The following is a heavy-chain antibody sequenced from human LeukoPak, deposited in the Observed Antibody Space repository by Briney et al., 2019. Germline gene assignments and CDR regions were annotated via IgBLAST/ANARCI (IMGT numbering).Heavy chain of an antibody. CDR3: TRARYSGYDKYHIDY. J-gene: IGHJ4*02. V-gene: IGHV3-74*01. CDR2: INSDGSST. D-gene: IGHD5-12*01. Sequence: GGSLRLSCAASGFTFSSYWMHWVRQAPGKGLVWVSRINSDGSSTSYADSVKGRFTISRDNAKNTLYLQMNSLRAEDTAVYYCTRARYSGYDKYHIDYWGQGTLVTVSS. CDR1: GFTFSSYW.